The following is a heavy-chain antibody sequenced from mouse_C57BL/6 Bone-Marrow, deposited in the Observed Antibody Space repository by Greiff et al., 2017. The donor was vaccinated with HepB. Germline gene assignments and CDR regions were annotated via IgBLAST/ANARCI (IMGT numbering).Heavy chain of an antibody. D-gene: IGHD1-1*01. J-gene: IGHJ2*01. Sequence: VQLQPSGPELVKPGASVKISCQASGYAFSSSWMNWVKQRPGKGLEWIGRIYPGDGDTNYNGKVKGKATLTADKSSSTAYMQLSSLTSEDSAVYFCLITTVVATENFDYWGQGTTLTVSS. CDR3: LITTVVATENFDY. V-gene: IGHV1-82*01. CDR1: GYAFSSSW. CDR2: IYPGDGDT.